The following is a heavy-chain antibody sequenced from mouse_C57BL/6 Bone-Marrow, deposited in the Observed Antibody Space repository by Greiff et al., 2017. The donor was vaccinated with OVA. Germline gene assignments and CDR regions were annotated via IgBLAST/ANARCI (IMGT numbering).Heavy chain of an antibody. CDR1: GFNIKDDY. CDR2: IDPENGDT. CDR3: TTGGNYYFDY. D-gene: IGHD2-1*01. J-gene: IGHJ2*01. Sequence: VHVKQSGAELVRPGASVKLSCTASGFNIKDDYMHWVKQRPEQGLEWIGWIDPENGDTEYASKFQGKATITADTSSNTAYLQLSSLTSEDTAVYYCTTGGNYYFDYWGQGTTLTVSS. V-gene: IGHV14-4*01.